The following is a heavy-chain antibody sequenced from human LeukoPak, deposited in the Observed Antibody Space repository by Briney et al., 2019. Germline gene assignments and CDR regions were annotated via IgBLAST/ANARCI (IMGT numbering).Heavy chain of an antibody. CDR2: IYWDDDK. CDR1: GFSLSTSGVG. J-gene: IGHJ5*02. D-gene: IGHD3-22*01. Sequence: SGPTLVKPTQTLTLTCTFSGFSLSTSGVGVGWIRQPPGKALEWLALIYWDDDKRYSPSLKSRLTITKDTSKNQVVLTMTNMDPVDTATHYCAHRSLIEPPEEWFDPWGQGTLVTVSS. V-gene: IGHV2-5*02. CDR3: AHRSLIEPPEEWFDP.